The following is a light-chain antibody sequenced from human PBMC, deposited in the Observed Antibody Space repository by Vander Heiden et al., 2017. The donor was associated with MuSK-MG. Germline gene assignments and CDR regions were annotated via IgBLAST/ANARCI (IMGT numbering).Light chain of an antibody. CDR2: KAS. CDR1: QSISSW. J-gene: IGKJ1*01. Sequence: DIQMTQSPSTLSASVGDRVTITCRASQSISSWLAWYQQKPGKAPKLLIYKASSLESGVPSRFSGSGSGTEFTLTISSLHPDDFATYYCQQDNSYSRTFGQWTKVEIK. CDR3: QQDNSYSRT. V-gene: IGKV1-5*03.